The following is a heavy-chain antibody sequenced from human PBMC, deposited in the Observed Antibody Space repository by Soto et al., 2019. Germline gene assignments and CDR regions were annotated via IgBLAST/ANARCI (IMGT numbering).Heavy chain of an antibody. Sequence: QVPLVQSGAEVKKPGASVKVSCKASGYTFTSYAMHWVRQAPGQRLEWVGWINAGNGNTKYSQKSQGRVTITRDTSASTVYMELSSLRSEDTAVYYCAMEYYGSGSYHYFDYWGQGTLVTVSS. J-gene: IGHJ4*02. V-gene: IGHV1-3*01. D-gene: IGHD3-10*01. CDR3: AMEYYGSGSYHYFDY. CDR1: GYTFTSYA. CDR2: INAGNGNT.